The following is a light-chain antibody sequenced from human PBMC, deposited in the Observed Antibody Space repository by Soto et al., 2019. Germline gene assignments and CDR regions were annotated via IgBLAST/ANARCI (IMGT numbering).Light chain of an antibody. CDR1: TDDIRSYKL. CDR3: CSNSGFNTRYV. CDR2: DDI. V-gene: IGLV2-23*01. J-gene: IGLJ1*01. Sequence: QSALTQPASVSGSPGQSITISCTGITDDIRSYKLVSWYQQYPGKAPKRIFYDDIKRPSGVSSRFSRSKSGHTAALTISGLQAEDEAAYLCCSNSGFNTRYVFASGTTVTV.